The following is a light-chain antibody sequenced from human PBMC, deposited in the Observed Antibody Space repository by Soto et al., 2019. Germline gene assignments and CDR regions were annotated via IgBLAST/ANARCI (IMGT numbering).Light chain of an antibody. Sequence: EVMLTQSPGTLSLSPGERAPLSCRASQNVDSNYLAWYQQKPGQAPRIIIFGASGRATGIPDRFSGSGSGTDFTLTISRLEPEDFAVYYCQQYGSLSWTFGQGTKVDI. CDR3: QQYGSLSWT. CDR1: QNVDSNY. V-gene: IGKV3-20*01. J-gene: IGKJ1*01. CDR2: GAS.